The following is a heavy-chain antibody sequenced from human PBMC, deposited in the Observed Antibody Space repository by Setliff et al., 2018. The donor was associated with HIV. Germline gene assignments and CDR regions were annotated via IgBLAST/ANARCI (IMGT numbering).Heavy chain of an antibody. CDR3: AKDKGQKYADY. V-gene: IGHV3-30*02. Sequence: GGSLRLSCTASGFTFSSYGMHWVRQAPGKGLEWVAVIWYDRSNKYYADSVTGRFTISRDDSKNTLYLQMNSLRAEDTAVYYCAKDKGQKYADYWGQGTMVTVSS. D-gene: IGHD3-10*01. CDR1: GFTFSSYG. CDR2: IWYDRSNK. J-gene: IGHJ4*02.